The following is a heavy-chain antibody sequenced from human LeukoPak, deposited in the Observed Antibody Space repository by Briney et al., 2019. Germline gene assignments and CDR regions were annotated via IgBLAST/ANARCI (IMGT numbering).Heavy chain of an antibody. D-gene: IGHD6-13*01. CDR3: AREIPQQLVAMDV. J-gene: IGHJ6*02. CDR1: GFTFSTYW. V-gene: IGHV3-7*04. Sequence: GGSLRLSWAASGFTFSTYWMSWVRQAPGKGLEWLDNIKEDGTGKNHVDSVRGRFTISRDNAKNSLYLQMSGLRAEDTAVYYCAREIPQQLVAMDVWGQGTTVTVSS. CDR2: IKEDGTGK.